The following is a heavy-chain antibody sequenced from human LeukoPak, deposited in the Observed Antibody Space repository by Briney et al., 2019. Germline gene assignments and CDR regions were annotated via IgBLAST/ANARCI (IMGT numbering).Heavy chain of an antibody. V-gene: IGHV1-46*01. CDR3: ATGLTKWLVRKYFDY. CDR1: GYTFTSNY. CDR2: IHPSGGNT. D-gene: IGHD6-19*01. Sequence: GASVKVSCKASGYTFTSNYMHWVRQAPGQGLEWMGIIHPSGGNTNYAQKFQGRVTMTRDTSTRTAYMELSSLRSEDTAVYYCATGLTKWLVRKYFDYWGQGTLVTVSS. J-gene: IGHJ4*02.